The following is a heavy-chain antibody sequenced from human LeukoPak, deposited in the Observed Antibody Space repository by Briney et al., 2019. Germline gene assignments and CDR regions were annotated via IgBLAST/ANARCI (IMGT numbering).Heavy chain of an antibody. CDR1: SGSVSSGSYY. CDR3: ARDRATMVRGVIRAFDI. V-gene: IGHV4-61*01. CDR2: IYYSGST. Sequence: SETLSLTCTVPSGSVSSGSYYWSWIRQPPGKGLEWIGYIYYSGSTNYNPSLKSRVTISVDTSKNQFSLKLSSVTAADTAVYYCARDRATMVRGVIRAFDIWGQGTMVTVSS. J-gene: IGHJ3*02. D-gene: IGHD3-10*01.